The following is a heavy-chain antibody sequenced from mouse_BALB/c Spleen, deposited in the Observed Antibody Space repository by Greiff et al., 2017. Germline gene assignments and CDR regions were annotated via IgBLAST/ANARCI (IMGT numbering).Heavy chain of an antibody. D-gene: IGHD4-1*01. CDR3: ARLAGTGYYFDY. CDR2: ISSGGSYT. V-gene: IGHV5-6*01. Sequence: EVMLVESGGDLVKPGGSLKLSCAASGFTFSSYGMSWVRQTPDKRLEWVATISSGGSYTYYPDSVKGRCTISRDNAKNTLYLHMSSLKSEDTAMYYCARLAGTGYYFDYWGQGTTLTVSS. CDR1: GFTFSSYG. J-gene: IGHJ2*01.